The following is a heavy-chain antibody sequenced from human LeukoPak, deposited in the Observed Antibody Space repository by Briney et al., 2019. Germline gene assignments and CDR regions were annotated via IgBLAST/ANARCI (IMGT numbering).Heavy chain of an antibody. CDR3: ARGYHDFSGYWLSYFDY. J-gene: IGHJ4*02. Sequence: SETLSLTCSVSGDSISSYYWTWIRQPPGKGLEWIGYIYHSGSINYNPSLKSRVTISIDTSKNQFSLKLSSVTAADTAVYYCARGYHDFSGYWLSYFDYWGQGTLVTVSS. V-gene: IGHV4-59*01. CDR1: GDSISSYY. CDR2: IYHSGSI. D-gene: IGHD3-22*01.